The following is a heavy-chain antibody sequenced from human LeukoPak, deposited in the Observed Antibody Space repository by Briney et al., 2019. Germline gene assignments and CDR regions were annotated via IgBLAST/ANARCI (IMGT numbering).Heavy chain of an antibody. Sequence: PGRSLRLYCAASGFAFSSYGMHWGRQAPGKGLEWVAVISYDGSNKYYADSVKGRFTISRDNSRNTVYLQMNSLRAEDTAVYYCAKGRRYCSGGSCYYFDYWGQGTLVTVSS. J-gene: IGHJ4*02. CDR2: ISYDGSNK. D-gene: IGHD2-15*01. CDR1: GFAFSSYG. CDR3: AKGRRYCSGGSCYYFDY. V-gene: IGHV3-30*18.